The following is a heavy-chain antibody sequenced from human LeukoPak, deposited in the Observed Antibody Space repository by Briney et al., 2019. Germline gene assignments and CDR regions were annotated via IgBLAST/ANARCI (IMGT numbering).Heavy chain of an antibody. V-gene: IGHV3-7*01. CDR1: GFTFSTYW. Sequence: PGGSLRLSCAASGFTFSTYWMSWVRQGPGKGLEWVANINPDGSEKYYVGSVKGQFTISRDNAKNSLSLQMDSLGAEDTAVYYCARGGWGYYDILTGPPAFYYFDLWGHGTLVTVSS. D-gene: IGHD3-9*01. CDR3: ARGGWGYYDILTGPPAFYYFDL. J-gene: IGHJ2*01. CDR2: INPDGSEK.